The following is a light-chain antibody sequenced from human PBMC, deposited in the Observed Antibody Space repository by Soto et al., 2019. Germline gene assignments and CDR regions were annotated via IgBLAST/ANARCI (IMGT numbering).Light chain of an antibody. CDR1: QYVSNK. CDR2: GAS. Sequence: EVVLTQSPGTLSLSPGERATLSCGASQYVSNKVAWYQQKPGQAPRLLIYGASSRATGIPDRFSGSGSGTDFTLTISRLEPEDFAVYYCQQYGSSPWTFGQGTKVDIK. V-gene: IGKV3-20*01. J-gene: IGKJ1*01. CDR3: QQYGSSPWT.